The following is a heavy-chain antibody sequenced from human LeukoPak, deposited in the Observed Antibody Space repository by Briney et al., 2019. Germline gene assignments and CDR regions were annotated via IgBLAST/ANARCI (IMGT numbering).Heavy chain of an antibody. J-gene: IGHJ4*02. CDR2: ISGSGGST. CDR1: GFTFSSYA. D-gene: IGHD3-10*01. Sequence: PGGSLRLSCAASGFTFSSYAMSWVRQAPGKGLEWVSAISGSGGSTYYADSVKGRFTISRDNSKNTLYLQMNSLSAEDTAVYYCAKASGYSRGSGSYSKYYFDYWGQGTLVTVSS. CDR3: AKASGYSRGSGSYSKYYFDY. V-gene: IGHV3-23*01.